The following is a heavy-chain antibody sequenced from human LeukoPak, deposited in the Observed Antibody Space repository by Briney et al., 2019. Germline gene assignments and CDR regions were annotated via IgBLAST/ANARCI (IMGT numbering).Heavy chain of an antibody. CDR2: INHIGST. CDR1: GGSFSGYY. J-gene: IGHJ6*02. CDR3: ARGGFSPNIVVVPAAVGGYYYYGMDV. D-gene: IGHD2-2*01. Sequence: PSETLSLTCAVYGGSFSGYYWSWIRQPPGKGLEWIGEINHIGSTNYNPSLKSRVTISVDTSKNQFSLKLSSVTAADTAVYYCARGGFSPNIVVVPAAVGGYYYYGMDVWGQGTTVTVSS. V-gene: IGHV4-34*01.